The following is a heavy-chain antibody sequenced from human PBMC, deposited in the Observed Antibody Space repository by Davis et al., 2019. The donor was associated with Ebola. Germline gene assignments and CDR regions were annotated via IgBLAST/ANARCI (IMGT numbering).Heavy chain of an antibody. CDR3: AREERFLEWLLISPYGMDV. D-gene: IGHD3-3*01. CDR1: GYTFTGYY. CDR2: INPNSGGT. J-gene: IGHJ6*02. V-gene: IGHV1-2*02. Sequence: ASVKVSCKASGYTFTGYYMHWVRQAPGQGLEWMGWINPNSGGTNYAQKFQGRVTMTRDTSISTAYMELSRLRSDDTAVYYCAREERFLEWLLISPYGMDVWGQGTTVTVSS.